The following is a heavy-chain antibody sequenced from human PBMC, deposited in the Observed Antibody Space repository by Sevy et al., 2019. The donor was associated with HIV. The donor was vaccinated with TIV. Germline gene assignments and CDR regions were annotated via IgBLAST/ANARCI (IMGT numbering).Heavy chain of an antibody. V-gene: IGHV3-23*01. J-gene: IGHJ4*02. CDR2: VTSDGTT. D-gene: IGHD3-16*01. Sequence: GGSLRLSCAASGLTLTTTGMSWVRQAPGKGLEWVAGVTSDGTTYYADSVRDRFTVSRYNSKNTLYLQLNSLSAEDTAVVFCAGGDTTMITDLDYWGQGTLVTVSS. CDR1: GLTLTTTG. CDR3: AGGDTTMITDLDY.